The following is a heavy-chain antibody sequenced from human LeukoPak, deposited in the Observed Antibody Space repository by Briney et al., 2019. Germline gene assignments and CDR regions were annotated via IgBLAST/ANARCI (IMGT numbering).Heavy chain of an antibody. CDR3: TGGGIDRTTVFDWLLSDY. Sequence: GRSLRLSCAASGFTFSSYGMHWVRQAPGKGLEWVAVIWYDGSNKYYADSVKGRFTISRDNSKKTLYLQMNSLRAQDKALYYCTGGGIDRTTVFDWLLSDYWGQGTLVTVSS. CDR2: IWYDGSNK. D-gene: IGHD3-9*01. V-gene: IGHV3-33*01. J-gene: IGHJ4*02. CDR1: GFTFSSYG.